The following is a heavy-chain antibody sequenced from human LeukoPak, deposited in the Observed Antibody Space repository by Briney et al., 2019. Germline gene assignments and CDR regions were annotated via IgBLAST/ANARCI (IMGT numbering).Heavy chain of an antibody. D-gene: IGHD6-13*01. J-gene: IGHJ5*02. V-gene: IGHV4-4*07. CDR1: GGSISSYY. CDR3: ARDGSSSWYGDWFDP. CDR2: IYTSGST. Sequence: PSETLSLTCTVSGGSISSYYWSWIRQPAGKGLEWIGRIYTSGSTNYNPSLKSRVTMSVDTSKNQFSLKLSSVTAADTAVYCCARDGSSSWYGDWFDPWGQGTLVTVPS.